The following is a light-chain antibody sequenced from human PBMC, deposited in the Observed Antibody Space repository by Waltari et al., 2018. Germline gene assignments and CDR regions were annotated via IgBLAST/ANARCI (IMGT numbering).Light chain of an antibody. Sequence: SSELTQDPAVSVALGQTVRITCQGDSLRSYYASWYKQKPGQAPVLVIYGQNNRPSGIPDRFPGSSVGNTASLTITGAQAEEEADYYCKSRDSSGKQPVVFGGGTKLTVL. J-gene: IGLJ2*01. CDR1: SLRSYY. CDR2: GQN. CDR3: KSRDSSGKQPVV. V-gene: IGLV3-19*01.